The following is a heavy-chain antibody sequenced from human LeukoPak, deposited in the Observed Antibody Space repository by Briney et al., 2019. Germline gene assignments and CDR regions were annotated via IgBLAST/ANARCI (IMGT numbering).Heavy chain of an antibody. CDR2: IYYSGST. CDR1: GGSIGSYY. V-gene: IGHV4-59*01. CDR3: ARSIAARPGRAYFDY. J-gene: IGHJ4*02. D-gene: IGHD6-6*01. Sequence: PSETLSLTCTVSGGSIGSYYWSWIRQPPGKGLEWIGYIYYSGSTNYNPSLKSRVTISVDTSKNQFSLKLSSVTAADTAVYYCARSIAARPGRAYFDYWGQGTLVTVSS.